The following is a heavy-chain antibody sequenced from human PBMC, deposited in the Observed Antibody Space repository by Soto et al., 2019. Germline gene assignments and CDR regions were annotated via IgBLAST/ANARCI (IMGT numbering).Heavy chain of an antibody. D-gene: IGHD6-19*01. J-gene: IGHJ4*02. CDR1: GCTFSGFY. V-gene: IGHV1-2*02. Sequence: ASVKDSCKASGCTFSGFYMHWVRQAPGQGLEWMGWINPNCGGTKSAEKFQGRVTMTRDTSISTAYMELSRLTSDDTAVYYCASAAVTGTAGLDFWGQGTQVTVSS. CDR3: ASAAVTGTAGLDF. CDR2: INPNCGGT.